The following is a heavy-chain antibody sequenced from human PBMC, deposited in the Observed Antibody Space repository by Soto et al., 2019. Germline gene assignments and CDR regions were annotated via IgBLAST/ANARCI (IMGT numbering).Heavy chain of an antibody. CDR3: ARGGAEYYYDGTGSYQLDS. CDR1: GYSFTTYW. D-gene: IGHD3-22*01. Sequence: PGECLNISCQGAGYSFTTYWVVWVRQMRGKCLECMGVIYPDDSDTIYSPSFQGQVTISADKSISTAYLQWSSLKASDTAMSYCARGGAEYYYDGTGSYQLDSWGQGTLVTVSS. V-gene: IGHV5-51*03. J-gene: IGHJ4*02. CDR2: IYPDDSDT.